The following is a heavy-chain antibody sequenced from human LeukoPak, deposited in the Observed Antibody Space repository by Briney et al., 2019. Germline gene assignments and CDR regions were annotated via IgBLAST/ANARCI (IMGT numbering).Heavy chain of an antibody. D-gene: IGHD3-22*01. CDR2: ITNSGNSK. Sequence: HPGGSLRLSCAASEFTFSSYSMNWVRQAPGKGLEWVSYITNSGNSKSYADSVKGRFTISRDNTKNSLYLQMNGLRAEDTAVYYCARTRSSGYSTFDYWGQGILVTVSS. CDR3: ARTRSSGYSTFDY. CDR1: EFTFSSYS. V-gene: IGHV3-48*01. J-gene: IGHJ4*02.